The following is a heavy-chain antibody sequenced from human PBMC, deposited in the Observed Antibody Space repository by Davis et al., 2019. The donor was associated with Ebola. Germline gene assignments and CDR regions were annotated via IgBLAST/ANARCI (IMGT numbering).Heavy chain of an antibody. V-gene: IGHV3-23*01. CDR3: ATPETFIVDVQAGYV. D-gene: IGHD2-15*01. Sequence: PGGSLRLSCVGSGFTFRNYAMTWVRQGPGKELEWISAINGGGDVKDYAESVKGRFTISRDNSNNTLYLLMNSLRVDDTAVYYCATPETFIVDVQAGYVWGKGTTVTVSS. CDR1: GFTFRNYA. CDR2: INGGGDVK. J-gene: IGHJ6*04.